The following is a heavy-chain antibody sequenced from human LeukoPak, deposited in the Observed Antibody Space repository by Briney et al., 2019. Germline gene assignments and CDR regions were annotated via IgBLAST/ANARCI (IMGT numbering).Heavy chain of an antibody. V-gene: IGHV4-39*01. CDR1: GDSISSSSYY. CDR2: IYYSGST. D-gene: IGHD3-10*01. CDR3: ARHDYYGSLNWFDP. J-gene: IGHJ5*02. Sequence: SETLSLTCTVSGDSISSSSYYWVWLRQPPGKGLEWIATIYYSGSTYYNPSLRSRVTISVDTSKSQFSLELGSVTAADTAVYYCARHDYYGSLNWFDPWGQGTLITVSS.